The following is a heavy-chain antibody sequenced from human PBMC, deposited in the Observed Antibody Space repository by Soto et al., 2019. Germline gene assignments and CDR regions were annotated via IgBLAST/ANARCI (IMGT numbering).Heavy chain of an antibody. D-gene: IGHD1-1*01. CDR3: ARVPWNNGDYYYMDV. CDR1: ELTISANY. Sequence: EVHLGESGGGLVLPGGSLRLSCAASELTISANYMNWARQAPGKGLGWVSVMYSDGTTYYADSVQGRFSISRHSSKNTLFLRMNSLRAEDTAVYYCARVPWNNGDYYYMDVWGKGTTVTVSS. CDR2: MYSDGTT. J-gene: IGHJ6*03. V-gene: IGHV3-53*04.